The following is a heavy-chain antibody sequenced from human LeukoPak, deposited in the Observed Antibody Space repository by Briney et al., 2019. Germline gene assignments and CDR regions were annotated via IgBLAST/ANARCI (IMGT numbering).Heavy chain of an antibody. D-gene: IGHD2-15*01. CDR1: GGSFSGYY. Sequence: RPSETLSLTCAVYGGSFSGYYWSWIRQPPGKGLEWIGEINHSGSTNYNPSLKSRVTISVDTSKNQFSLKLSSVTAADTAVYYCARGRGCSGGSCYHRGHYYYYYMDVWGKGTTVTVSS. CDR3: ARGRGCSGGSCYHRGHYYYYYMDV. V-gene: IGHV4-34*01. CDR2: INHSGST. J-gene: IGHJ6*03.